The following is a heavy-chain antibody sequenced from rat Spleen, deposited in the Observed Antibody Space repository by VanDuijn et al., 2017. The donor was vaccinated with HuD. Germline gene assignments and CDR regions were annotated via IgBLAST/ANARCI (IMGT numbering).Heavy chain of an antibody. D-gene: IGHD1-10*01. V-gene: IGHV5-17*01. Sequence: EVQLVESGGGLVQPGRSLKFSCAASGFTFSDYAMAWVRQAPKKGLEWVATIIYDGSSTYYRDSVKGRFTISRDNAKSTLYLQMDSLRSEDTATYYCARHPYNALFDYWGPGTMVTVSS. CDR1: GFTFSDYA. CDR3: ARHPYNALFDY. CDR2: IIYDGSST. J-gene: IGHJ1*01.